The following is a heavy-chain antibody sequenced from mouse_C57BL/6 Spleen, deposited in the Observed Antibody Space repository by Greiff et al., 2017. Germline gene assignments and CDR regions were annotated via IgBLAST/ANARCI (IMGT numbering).Heavy chain of an antibody. CDR1: GFTFSSYT. CDR2: ISGGGGNT. CDR3: ARQGGGYAMDY. V-gene: IGHV5-9*01. Sequence: EVMLVESGGGLVKPGGSLKLSCAASGFTFSSYTMSWVRQTPEKRLEWVATISGGGGNTYYPDSVKGRFTISRDNAKNTLYLQMSSLRSEDTALYYCARQGGGYAMDYWGQGTSVTVSS. J-gene: IGHJ4*01.